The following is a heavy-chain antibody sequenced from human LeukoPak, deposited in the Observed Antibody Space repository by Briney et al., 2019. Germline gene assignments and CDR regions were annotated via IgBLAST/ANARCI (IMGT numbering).Heavy chain of an antibody. Sequence: ASVKVSCKASVYTFIVFYVHWVRQAPGQGLEWVGWIDPSSGDTKYARRFQGRVTMTRDKLLRTAYMELSSLTSDDTAVYYCARDGAESGYNRYHYYYYMDVWGGGAIVTVS. D-gene: IGHD5-24*01. CDR2: IDPSSGDT. CDR1: VYTFIVFY. V-gene: IGHV1-2*02. CDR3: ARDGAESGYNRYHYYYYMDV. J-gene: IGHJ6*03.